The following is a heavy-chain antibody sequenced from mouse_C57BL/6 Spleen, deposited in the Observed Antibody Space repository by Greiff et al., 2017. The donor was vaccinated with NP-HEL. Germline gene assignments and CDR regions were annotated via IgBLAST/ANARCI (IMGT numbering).Heavy chain of an antibody. CDR2: FYPGSGSI. Sequence: VQLQQSGAELVKPGASVKLSCKASGYTFTEYTIHWVKQRSGQGLEWIGWFYPGSGSIKYNEKFKDKATLTADKSSSTVYMELSRLTSEDSAVYFCARHEEAYYSNYYYAMDYWGQGTSVTVSS. D-gene: IGHD2-5*01. CDR1: GYTFTEYT. CDR3: ARHEEAYYSNYYYAMDY. J-gene: IGHJ4*01. V-gene: IGHV1-62-2*01.